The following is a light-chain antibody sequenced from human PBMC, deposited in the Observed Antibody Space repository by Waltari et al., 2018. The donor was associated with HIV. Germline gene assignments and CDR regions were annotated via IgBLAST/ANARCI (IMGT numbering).Light chain of an antibody. J-gene: IGLJ3*02. CDR2: RGG. Sequence: AGLTQPSSMSKGLAQNVTLTCTGKDENVGQEGAGWLLSHEGHPPECLSYRGGARPPGISQKYSASRSGNTASLTITGLRVDDEAVYYCSAWDSSLSEWVFGGGTKLTVL. CDR3: SAWDSSLSEWV. CDR1: DENVGQEG. V-gene: IGLV10-54*01.